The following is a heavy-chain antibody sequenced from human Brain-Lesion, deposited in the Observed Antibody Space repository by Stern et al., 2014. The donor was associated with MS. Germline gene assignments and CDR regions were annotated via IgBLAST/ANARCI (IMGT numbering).Heavy chain of an antibody. CDR2: IHPNSGGT. CDR3: ARGYYGSGRPQKGMDV. V-gene: IGHV1-2*02. D-gene: IGHD3-10*01. CDR1: GYTFTGYY. J-gene: IGHJ6*02. Sequence: VQLVESGAEVKKPGASVKVSCKASGYTFTGYYMCWVRQAPGPGLEWMGWIHPNSGGTHYAQKFQGRVTMTRDTSITTAYMELSRLRSDDTAVYYCARGYYGSGRPQKGMDVWGQGTTVTVSS.